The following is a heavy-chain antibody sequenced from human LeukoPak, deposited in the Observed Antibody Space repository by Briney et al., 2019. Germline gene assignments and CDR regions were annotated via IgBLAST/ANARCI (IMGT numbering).Heavy chain of an antibody. CDR1: GFTFSSYS. D-gene: IGHD4-11*01. CDR2: ISSSSSYI. V-gene: IGHV3-21*01. Sequence: GGSLRLSCAASGFTFSSYSMNWVRQAPGKGLEWVSSISSSSSYIYYADSVKGRFTISRDNAKNSLYLQMNSLRVEDTALYYCARDRESESDSEGDYWGQGTLVNVSS. J-gene: IGHJ4*02. CDR3: ARDRESESDSEGDY.